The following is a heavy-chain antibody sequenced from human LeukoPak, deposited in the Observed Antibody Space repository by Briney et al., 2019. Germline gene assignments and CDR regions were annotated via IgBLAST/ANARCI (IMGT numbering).Heavy chain of an antibody. D-gene: IGHD2-2*01. CDR2: ISAYNGNT. Sequence: GASVKVSSKSFGHTFTSDVISWVRQAPGQGLEWMEWISAYNGNTNYAQKLQGRVTTTTDTSTSTAYMELRRLRSDDTAVYYCTRDLKRYQLLTEYFQHWGQGTLVTDSS. V-gene: IGHV1-18*01. J-gene: IGHJ1*01. CDR3: TRDLKRYQLLTEYFQH. CDR1: GHTFTSDV.